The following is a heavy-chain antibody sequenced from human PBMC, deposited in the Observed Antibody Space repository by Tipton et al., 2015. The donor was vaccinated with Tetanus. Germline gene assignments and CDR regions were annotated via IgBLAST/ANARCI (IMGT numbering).Heavy chain of an antibody. Sequence: TLSLTCSVSGASISSGGYFWNWIRHRPGKGLEWIGYIYYSGSTFYNPSLKSRVTISVDTSNNQFSLRLSSVTAADTAFYFCARVLRYSAAGGWDDAFDIWGQGTLVTVSS. CDR1: GASISSGGYF. CDR3: ARVLRYSAAGGWDDAFDI. V-gene: IGHV4-31*03. CDR2: IYYSGST. J-gene: IGHJ3*02. D-gene: IGHD2-21*01.